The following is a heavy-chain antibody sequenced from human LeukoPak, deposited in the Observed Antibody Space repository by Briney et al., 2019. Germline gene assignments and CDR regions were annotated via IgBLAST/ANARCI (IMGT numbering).Heavy chain of an antibody. Sequence: SETLSLTRTVSGGSISSYYWSWIRQPAGKGLEWIGRIYTSGSTNYNPSLKSRVTMSVDTSKDQFSLKLSSVTAADTAVYYCARDYYDSSGRDAFDIWGQGTMVTVSS. D-gene: IGHD3-22*01. CDR3: ARDYYDSSGRDAFDI. J-gene: IGHJ3*02. V-gene: IGHV4-4*07. CDR1: GGSISSYY. CDR2: IYTSGST.